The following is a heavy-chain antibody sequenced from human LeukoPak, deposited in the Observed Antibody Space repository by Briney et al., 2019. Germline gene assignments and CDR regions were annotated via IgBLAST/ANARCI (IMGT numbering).Heavy chain of an antibody. CDR1: GFTFSSYT. Sequence: GGSLRLSCAASGFTFSSYTMSWVRQAPGKGLEWVSAIGGSGGDTYYADSVKGRFTISRDNSKNTLYLQMNSLRAEDTAVYYCARDRSGYFQNWGQGTLVTVSS. V-gene: IGHV3-23*01. J-gene: IGHJ1*01. CDR3: ARDRSGYFQN. D-gene: IGHD3-22*01. CDR2: IGGSGGDT.